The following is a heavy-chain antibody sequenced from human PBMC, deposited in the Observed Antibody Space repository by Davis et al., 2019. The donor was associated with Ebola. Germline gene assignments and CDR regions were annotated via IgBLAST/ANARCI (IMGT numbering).Heavy chain of an antibody. CDR1: GFTFSSYS. CDR3: ARERLGFGELLYYYYGMDV. D-gene: IGHD3-10*01. V-gene: IGHV3-21*04. Sequence: GESLKISCAASGFTFSSYSMNWVRQAPGKGLEWVSSISSSSSYIYYADSVKGRFTISRDNAKNSLYLQMNSLRAEDTAVYYCARERLGFGELLYYYYGMDVWGQGTTVTVSS. J-gene: IGHJ6*02. CDR2: ISSSSSYI.